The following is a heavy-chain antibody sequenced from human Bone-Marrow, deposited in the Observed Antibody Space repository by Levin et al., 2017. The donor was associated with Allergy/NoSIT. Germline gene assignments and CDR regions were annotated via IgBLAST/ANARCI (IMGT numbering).Heavy chain of an antibody. V-gene: IGHV3-49*04. CDR1: GFIFRDYA. J-gene: IGHJ1*01. CDR3: IRGYSGYYAEYFYH. CDR2: IRNKEYGEKT. Sequence: GESLKISCTVSGFIFRDYAISWVRQAPGKGLEWVAFIRNKEYGEKTQYAASVQGRFTISRDDSTGIAYLQMNSLTIEDTAVYYCIRGYSGYYAEYFYHWGQGTVVTVSS. D-gene: IGHD3-22*01.